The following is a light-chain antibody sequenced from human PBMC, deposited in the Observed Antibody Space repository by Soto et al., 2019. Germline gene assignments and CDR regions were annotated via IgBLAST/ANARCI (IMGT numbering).Light chain of an antibody. CDR2: AVS. Sequence: QSALTQPASVSGSPGQSITISCTGTSSDVGGYNYVSWYQQHPGKAPKLMIYAVSNRPSGGSNRFSGSKSGNTATLTISGLQAEDEADYYCCSYTVSGTYVFGTGTKVTVL. CDR3: CSYTVSGTYV. CDR1: SSDVGGYNY. V-gene: IGLV2-14*01. J-gene: IGLJ1*01.